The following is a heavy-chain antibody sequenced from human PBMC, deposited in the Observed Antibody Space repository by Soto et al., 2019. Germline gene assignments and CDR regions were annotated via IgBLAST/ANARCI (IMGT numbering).Heavy chain of an antibody. Sequence: QVQLVQSGAEVKKPGSSVKVSCKASGGTFSSYAISWVRQAPGQGLEWMGGIIPIFGTANYAQKFQGRVTITADESTSKASMELSSLRSEDTGVYYWAVCAVPASWIEEACNWFDPWGQGTLVTVSS. CDR2: IIPIFGTA. J-gene: IGHJ5*02. CDR1: GGTFSSYA. D-gene: IGHD2-2*01. V-gene: IGHV1-69*01. CDR3: AVCAVPASWIEEACNWFDP.